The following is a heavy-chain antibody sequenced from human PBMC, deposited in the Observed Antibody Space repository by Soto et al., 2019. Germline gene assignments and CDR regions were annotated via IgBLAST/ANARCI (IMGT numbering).Heavy chain of an antibody. CDR1: GFTFSSYA. CDR3: AKDEKSRYWIYHLSSLDAFDI. D-gene: IGHD1-7*01. CDR2: ISGSGGST. Sequence: EVQLLESGGGLVQPGGSLRLSCAASGFTFSSYAMSWVRQAPGKGLEWVSAISGSGGSTYYADSVKGRFTISRDNSKNTLYLQMNSLRAEDTAVYYCAKDEKSRYWIYHLSSLDAFDIWGQGTMVTVSS. J-gene: IGHJ3*02. V-gene: IGHV3-23*01.